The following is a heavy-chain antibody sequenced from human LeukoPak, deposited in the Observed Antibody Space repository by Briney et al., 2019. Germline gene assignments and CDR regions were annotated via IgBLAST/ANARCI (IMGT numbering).Heavy chain of an antibody. J-gene: IGHJ4*02. D-gene: IGHD5-18*01. V-gene: IGHV1-69*13. CDR1: GGTFSSYV. CDR2: IIPIFGTA. CDR3: AWGYSYDFHFDY. Sequence: SVKVSCKASGGTFSSYVISWVRQAPGQGLEWMGGIIPIFGTANYAQKFQGRVTITADESTSTAYMELSSLRSEDTAVYYCAWGYSYDFHFDYWGQGTLVTVSS.